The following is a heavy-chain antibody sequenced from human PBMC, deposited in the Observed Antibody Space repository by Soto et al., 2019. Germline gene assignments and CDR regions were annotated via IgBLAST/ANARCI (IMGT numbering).Heavy chain of an antibody. D-gene: IGHD3-10*01. CDR1: GYTFTSYA. CDR2: INAGNGNT. J-gene: IGHJ5*02. Sequence: GASVKVSCKASGYTFTSYAMHWVRQAPGQRLEWMGWINAGNGNTKYSQKFQGRVTITRDTSASTAYMELSSLRSEDTAVFYCAVDHEDYSGSGSYFYWLDPWGQGTLVTVSS. CDR3: AVDHEDYSGSGSYFYWLDP. V-gene: IGHV1-3*01.